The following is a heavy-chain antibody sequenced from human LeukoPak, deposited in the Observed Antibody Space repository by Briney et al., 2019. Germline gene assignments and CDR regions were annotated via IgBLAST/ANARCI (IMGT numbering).Heavy chain of an antibody. CDR2: INPNSGGT. CDR1: GYTFAGYY. V-gene: IGHV1-2*02. CDR3: ARGKRWLQTLFDY. J-gene: IGHJ4*02. D-gene: IGHD5-24*01. Sequence: ASVKVSCKASGYTFAGYYMHWVRQAPGQGLEWMGWINPNSGGTNYAQKFQGRVTMTRDTSISTAYMELSRLRSDDTAVYYCARGKRWLQTLFDYWGQGTLVTVSS.